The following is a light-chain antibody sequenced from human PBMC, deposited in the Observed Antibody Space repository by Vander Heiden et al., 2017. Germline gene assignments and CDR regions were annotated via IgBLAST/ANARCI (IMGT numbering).Light chain of an antibody. Sequence: SDELTQPLSVSVALGQAASITWRGDIIEVKNVCWFQQRPGQAPALVIYRNTFRPAGIPERISGSKSGNTATLTISRAQADDEADYFCQVWDTSPLFGGGTKLTVL. J-gene: IGLJ2*01. CDR1: IIEVKN. V-gene: IGLV3-9*01. CDR3: QVWDTSPL. CDR2: RNT.